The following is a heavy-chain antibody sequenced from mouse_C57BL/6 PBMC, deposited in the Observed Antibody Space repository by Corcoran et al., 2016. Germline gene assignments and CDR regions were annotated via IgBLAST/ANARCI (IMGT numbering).Heavy chain of an antibody. V-gene: IGHV1-80*01. Sequence: QDQLQQSGAELVKPGASVKISCKASGYAFSSYWMNWVKQRPGKGLEWIGQIYPGDGDTNYNGKFKGKATLTADKSSSTAYMQLSSLTSEDSAVYFCARSGGIYYGNSFDYWGQGTTLTVSS. CDR2: IYPGDGDT. J-gene: IGHJ2*01. D-gene: IGHD2-1*01. CDR1: GYAFSSYW. CDR3: ARSGGIYYGNSFDY.